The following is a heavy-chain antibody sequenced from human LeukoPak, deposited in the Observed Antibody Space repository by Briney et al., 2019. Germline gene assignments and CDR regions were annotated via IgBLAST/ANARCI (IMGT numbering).Heavy chain of an antibody. CDR1: GGSVSSGGYY. Sequence: SETLSLTCTVSGGSVSSGGYYWSWIRQPPGKGLEWIGCIQYSENTNYNPSLKSRVTISLDTSKNQFSLRLSSVTAADTAVYYCARHGGSYSFDHWGQGTLVTVSS. CDR3: ARHGGSYSFDH. CDR2: IQYSENT. J-gene: IGHJ4*02. D-gene: IGHD1-26*01. V-gene: IGHV4-61*08.